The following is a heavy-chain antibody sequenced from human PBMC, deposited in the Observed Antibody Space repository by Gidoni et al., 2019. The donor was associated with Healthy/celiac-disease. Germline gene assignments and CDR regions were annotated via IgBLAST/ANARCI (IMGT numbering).Heavy chain of an antibody. Sequence: QVQLVQSGAAVKKPGASVTVSCKASGYTFTSYYMHWVRQAPGQGLEWMGIINPSGGSTSYAQKFQGRVTMTRDTSTSTVYMELSSLRSEDTAVYYCARDRGTIFHYYYGMDVWGQGTTVTVSS. D-gene: IGHD3-9*01. CDR3: ARDRGTIFHYYYGMDV. V-gene: IGHV1-46*01. CDR1: GYTFTSYY. J-gene: IGHJ6*02. CDR2: INPSGGST.